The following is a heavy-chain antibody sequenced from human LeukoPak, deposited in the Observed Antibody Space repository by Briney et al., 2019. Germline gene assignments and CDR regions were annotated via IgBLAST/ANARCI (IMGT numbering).Heavy chain of an antibody. Sequence: SETLSLTCTVSGGSISSYYWSWIRQPAGKGLEWIGRIYTSGSTNYNPSLKSRVTMSVDTSKNQFSLKLGSVTAADAAVYYCARARVWFGERWPHYMDVWGKGTTVTISS. CDR2: IYTSGST. J-gene: IGHJ6*03. D-gene: IGHD3-10*01. CDR1: GGSISSYY. V-gene: IGHV4-4*07. CDR3: ARARVWFGERWPHYMDV.